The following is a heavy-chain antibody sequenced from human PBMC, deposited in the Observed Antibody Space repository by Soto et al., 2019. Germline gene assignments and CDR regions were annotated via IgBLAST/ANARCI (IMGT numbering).Heavy chain of an antibody. D-gene: IGHD3-3*02. CDR2: INAVGTTT. CDR3: ATVATHSYNWVDP. J-gene: IGHJ5*02. Sequence: EVHLVESGGGLVQPGGSLRLSCAASGFTFSTYWMHWVRQAPGKGLVWVSRINAVGTTTTYADSVKGRFTISRDNAKNTLYLQMNSLRAEDTAVYFCATVATHSYNWVDPWGQGTLVTISS. CDR1: GFTFSTYW. V-gene: IGHV3-74*01.